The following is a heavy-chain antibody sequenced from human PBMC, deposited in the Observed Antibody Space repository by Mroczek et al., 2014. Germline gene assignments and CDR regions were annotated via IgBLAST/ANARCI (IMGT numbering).Heavy chain of an antibody. CDR1: GGSFSGYY. CDR2: INHSGST. V-gene: IGHV4-34*01. D-gene: IGHD1-7*01. Sequence: QVQLQQWGAGLLKPSETLSLTCAVYGGSFSGYYWSWIRQPPGKGLEWIGEINHSGSTNYNPSLKSRVTISVDTSKNQFSLKLSSVTAADTAVYYCAREGAWGVSGITGTTMNDYWGQGTLVTVSS. J-gene: IGHJ4*02. CDR3: AREGAWGVSGITGTTMNDY.